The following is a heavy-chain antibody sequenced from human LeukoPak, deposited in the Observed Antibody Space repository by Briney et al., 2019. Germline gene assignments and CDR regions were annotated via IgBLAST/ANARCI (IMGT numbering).Heavy chain of an antibody. CDR2: IRYDGSNK. Sequence: HPGGSLRLSCAASGFTFSSYSMNWVRQAPGKGLEWVAFIRYDGSNKYYADSVKGRFTISRDNSKNTLYLQMNSLRAEDTAVYYCANLRFLEWQAPKYNWFDPWGQGTLVTVSS. J-gene: IGHJ5*02. CDR1: GFTFSSYS. V-gene: IGHV3-30*02. CDR3: ANLRFLEWQAPKYNWFDP. D-gene: IGHD3-3*01.